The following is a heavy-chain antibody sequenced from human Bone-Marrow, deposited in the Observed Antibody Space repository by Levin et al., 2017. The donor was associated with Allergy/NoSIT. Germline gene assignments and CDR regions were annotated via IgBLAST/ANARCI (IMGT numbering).Heavy chain of an antibody. CDR1: EITVSSNY. CDR3: ARARLQQLPRLAFDL. D-gene: IGHD6-13*01. V-gene: IGHV3-66*01. CDR2: LYSGEST. J-gene: IGHJ3*01. Sequence: GESLKISCVASEITVSSNYMSWVRRAPGKGLEWVSVLYSGESTYYADSVWGRFTISRDNSKNTLYLQMNSLRTEDTAVYYCARARLQQLPRLAFDLWGQGTMVTVSS.